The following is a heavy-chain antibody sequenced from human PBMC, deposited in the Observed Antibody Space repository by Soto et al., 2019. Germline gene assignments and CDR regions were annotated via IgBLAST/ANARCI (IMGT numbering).Heavy chain of an antibody. Sequence: ASVKVSCKASGYTFISYGIIWVRQAPGQGLEWMGWINPYNGNTNYAQRLQGRVTMTTDTSTSTVYMELRSLRSDDTAMYYCARGDFDWLRDFDYWDQGTLVTVSS. CDR2: INPYNGNT. D-gene: IGHD3-9*01. J-gene: IGHJ4*02. CDR1: GYTFISYG. V-gene: IGHV1-18*01. CDR3: ARGDFDWLRDFDY.